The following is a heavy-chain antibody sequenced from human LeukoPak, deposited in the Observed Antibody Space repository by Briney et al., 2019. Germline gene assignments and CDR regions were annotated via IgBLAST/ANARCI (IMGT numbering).Heavy chain of an antibody. V-gene: IGHV3-30*04. Sequence: GRSLRLSCAASGFTFSSYAMHWVRQAPGKGLEWVAVISYDGSNKYYADSVKGRFTISRDNSKNTLYLQMNSLRAEDTAVYYCAKLCAVYGDYFSYYFDYWGQGTLVTVSS. CDR1: GFTFSSYA. J-gene: IGHJ4*02. D-gene: IGHD4-17*01. CDR3: AKLCAVYGDYFSYYFDY. CDR2: ISYDGSNK.